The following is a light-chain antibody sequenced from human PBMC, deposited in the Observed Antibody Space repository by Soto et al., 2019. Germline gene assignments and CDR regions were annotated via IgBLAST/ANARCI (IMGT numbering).Light chain of an antibody. CDR3: SSYTTSNTRQIV. Sequence: QSVRTKPASGTWSPGEAITISCTGTSSDVGGYNYVSWYQHHPGKAPKLMIYDVSNRPSGVSNRFSGSKSGNTASLTISGLQPEDEADYYCSSYTTSNTRQIVFGTGTKVTVL. J-gene: IGLJ1*01. CDR2: DVS. V-gene: IGLV2-14*03. CDR1: SSDVGGYNY.